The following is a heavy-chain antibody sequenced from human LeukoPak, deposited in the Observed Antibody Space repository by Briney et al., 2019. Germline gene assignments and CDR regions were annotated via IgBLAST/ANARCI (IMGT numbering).Heavy chain of an antibody. CDR1: GGSISSGFYY. J-gene: IGHJ6*03. D-gene: IGHD5-12*01. Sequence: SETLSLTCTVSGGSISSGFYYWSWLRQRAGKGLEWIGRIYTSGSTNYNPSLNSRVTISVDTSKNQFSLKLTSVTAADTAVYYCARAPYSCYGRWSYYYYYMDVWGKGTTVTISS. V-gene: IGHV4-61*02. CDR2: IYTSGST. CDR3: ARAPYSCYGRWSYYYYYMDV.